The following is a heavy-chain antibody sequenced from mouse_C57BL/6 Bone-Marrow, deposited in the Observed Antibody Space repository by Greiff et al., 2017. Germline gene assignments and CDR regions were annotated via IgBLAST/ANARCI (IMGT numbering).Heavy chain of an antibody. CDR3: TRIAY. Sequence: EVQLHQSGAELVRPGASVKLSCTASGFNIKDDYMHWVKQRPEQGLEWIGWIYPENGDTEYASKFQGKATITVDTSSNTAYLQLSSLTSEDTAVYYCTRIAYWGQGTLVTVSA. V-gene: IGHV14-4*01. CDR2: IYPENGDT. CDR1: GFNIKDDY. J-gene: IGHJ3*01.